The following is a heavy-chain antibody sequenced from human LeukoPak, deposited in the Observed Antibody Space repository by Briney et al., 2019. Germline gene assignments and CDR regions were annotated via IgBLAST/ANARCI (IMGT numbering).Heavy chain of an antibody. CDR2: IYYTGSS. CDR1: GASISGYY. D-gene: IGHD6-13*01. V-gene: IGHV4-59*01. J-gene: IGHJ4*02. Sequence: SETLSLTCTVSGASISGYYWNWIRQPPGKGLERIGYIYYTGSSYYNPSLKSRVTISVDMSKNQFSLKLNSVTAADTAVYYCARLRDSNNWYAVDYWGQGTLVTVSS. CDR3: ARLRDSNNWYAVDY.